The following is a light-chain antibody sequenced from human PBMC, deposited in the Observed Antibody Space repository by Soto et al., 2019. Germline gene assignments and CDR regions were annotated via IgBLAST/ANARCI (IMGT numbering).Light chain of an antibody. Sequence: EIVLTQSPGTLSLSPGERATLSCRASQSVGSSYLAWYQQKPGQAPRLLIYGASSRATGIPGRFSGSGSGTDFTLTISRLEAEDFAMYYCQQCGRSPWTFGQGTKVEIK. CDR2: GAS. J-gene: IGKJ1*01. V-gene: IGKV3-20*01. CDR3: QQCGRSPWT. CDR1: QSVGSSY.